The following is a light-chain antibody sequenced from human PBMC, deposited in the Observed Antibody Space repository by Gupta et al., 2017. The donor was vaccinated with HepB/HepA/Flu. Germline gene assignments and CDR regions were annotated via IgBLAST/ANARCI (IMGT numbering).Light chain of an antibody. CDR1: SSDVGGYNY. Sequence: SALTQPASVSVSPGQSITIPCTGTSSDVGGYNYVSWSQQHPGNDPQLMIYDVSNRPSGVYNRFAVSKSGNTASRTISGLQDEDEADYYCSSYTSSIVVFGGGTKLTVL. CDR2: DVS. CDR3: SSYTSSIVV. J-gene: IGLJ3*02. V-gene: IGLV2-14*01.